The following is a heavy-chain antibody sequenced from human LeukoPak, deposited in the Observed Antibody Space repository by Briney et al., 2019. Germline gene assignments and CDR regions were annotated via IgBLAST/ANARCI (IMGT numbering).Heavy chain of an antibody. CDR2: ISSSSSYI. Sequence: GGSLRLSCAASGFTFSSYAMSWVRQAPGKGLEWVSSISSSSSYIYYADSVKGRFTISRDNAKNSLYLQMNSLRAEDTAVYYCARDPRGYGGGGGQGTLVTVSS. J-gene: IGHJ4*02. V-gene: IGHV3-21*01. D-gene: IGHD5-18*01. CDR1: GFTFSSYA. CDR3: ARDPRGYGGG.